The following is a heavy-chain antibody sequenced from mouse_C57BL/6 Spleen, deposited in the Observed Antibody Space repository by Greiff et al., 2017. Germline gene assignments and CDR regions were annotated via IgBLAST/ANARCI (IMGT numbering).Heavy chain of an antibody. V-gene: IGHV7-3*01. Sequence: EVMLVESGGGLVQPGGSLSLSCAASGFTFTDYYMSWVRQPPGKALEWLGFIRNKANGYTTEYSASVKGRFTISRDNSQSILYLQMNALRAEDSATYYCARSPLAGFFAYWGQGTLVTVSA. CDR1: GFTFTDYY. CDR3: ARSPLAGFFAY. CDR2: IRNKANGYTT. J-gene: IGHJ3*01. D-gene: IGHD2-2*01.